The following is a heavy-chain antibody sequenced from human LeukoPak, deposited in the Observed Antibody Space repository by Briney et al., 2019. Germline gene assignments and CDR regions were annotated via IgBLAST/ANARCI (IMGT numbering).Heavy chain of an antibody. D-gene: IGHD3-10*01. CDR3: ARDIFMVRGVITEVAFDY. Sequence: ASVKVSCKASGYTFTNYYMHWVRQAPGQGLEWMGIINPSGSSTSYAQKFQGRVTMTRDTSTSTVYMELSSLRSEDTAVYYCARDIFMVRGVITEVAFDYWGQGTLVTVSP. V-gene: IGHV1-46*01. CDR1: GYTFTNYY. J-gene: IGHJ4*02. CDR2: INPSGSST.